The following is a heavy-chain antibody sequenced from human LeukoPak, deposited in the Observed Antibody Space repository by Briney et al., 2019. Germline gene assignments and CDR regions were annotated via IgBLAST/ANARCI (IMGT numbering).Heavy chain of an antibody. CDR3: ARLRRDGYNRGAFDI. V-gene: IGHV3-48*04. CDR1: GFTFSSYS. Sequence: GGSLRLSCAGSGFTFSSYSINWVRQAPGRGLEWLSHITSSSSAIYYADSVKGRFTISRDNAKNSLYLQMNSLRAEDTAVYYCARLRRDGYNRGAFDIWGQGTMVTVSS. D-gene: IGHD5-24*01. CDR2: ITSSSSAI. J-gene: IGHJ3*02.